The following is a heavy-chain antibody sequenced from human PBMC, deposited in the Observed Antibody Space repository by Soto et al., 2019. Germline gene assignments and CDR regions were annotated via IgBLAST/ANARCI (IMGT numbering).Heavy chain of an antibody. CDR3: TTASYFTLKLVRFDY. CDR2: IKSKIDCGTP. Sequence: DVQMVESGGGLVEPGGSLRLACAASGVTFTTAWINWVRQAPGKGLECAGRIKSKIDCGTPDFAAPVRGRFAISRDDLKIILYLLMHRLKPEVTVVYYCTTASYFTLKLVRFDYWGIVTLGT. D-gene: IGHD3-22*01. CDR1: GVTFTTAW. J-gene: IGHJ4*01. V-gene: IGHV3-15*07.